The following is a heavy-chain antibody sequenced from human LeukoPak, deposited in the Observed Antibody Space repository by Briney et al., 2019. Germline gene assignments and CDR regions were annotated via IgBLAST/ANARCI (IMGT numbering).Heavy chain of an antibody. CDR2: ISSSSSYI. J-gene: IGHJ4*02. CDR3: ARDNLADTAMANFDY. Sequence: PGGSLRLSCAASGFTFSSYSMNWVRQAPGKGLEWVSSISSSSSYIYYADSVKGRFTISRDNAKNSLYLQMNSLRAEDTAVYYCARDNLADTAMANFDYWGQGTLVTVSS. CDR1: GFTFSSYS. V-gene: IGHV3-21*01. D-gene: IGHD5-18*01.